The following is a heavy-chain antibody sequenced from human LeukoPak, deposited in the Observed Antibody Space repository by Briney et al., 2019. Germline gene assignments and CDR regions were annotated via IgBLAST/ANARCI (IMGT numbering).Heavy chain of an antibody. CDR1: GGSFSGYY. CDR3: ARGFVVVPAAPASNYYYYYMDV. J-gene: IGHJ6*03. Sequence: PSETLSLTCAVYGGSFSGYYWSWIRQPPGKGLEWIGEINHSGSTNYNPSLKSRVTISVDTSKNQFPLKLSSVTAADTAVYYCARGFVVVPAAPASNYYYYYMDVWGKGTTVTVSS. CDR2: INHSGST. D-gene: IGHD2-2*01. V-gene: IGHV4-34*01.